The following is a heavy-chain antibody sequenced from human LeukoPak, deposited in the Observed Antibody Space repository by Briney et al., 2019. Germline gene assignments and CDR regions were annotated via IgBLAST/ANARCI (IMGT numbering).Heavy chain of an antibody. D-gene: IGHD3-3*01. CDR2: ISAYNGNT. Sequence: ASVKVSCKASGYTCTSYGISWVRQAPGQGLEWMGWISAYNGNTNYAQKLQGRVTMTTDTSTSTAYMELRSLRSDDTAVYYCARDVGATIFGVVTYYYYMDVWGKGTTVTVSS. J-gene: IGHJ6*03. CDR1: GYTCTSYG. CDR3: ARDVGATIFGVVTYYYYMDV. V-gene: IGHV1-18*01.